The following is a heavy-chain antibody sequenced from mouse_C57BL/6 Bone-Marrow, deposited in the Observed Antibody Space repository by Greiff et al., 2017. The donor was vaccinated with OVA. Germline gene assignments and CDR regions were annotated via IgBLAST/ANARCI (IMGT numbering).Heavy chain of an antibody. V-gene: IGHV1-81*01. CDR2: IYPRSGNT. CDR1: GYTFTSYG. Sequence: VKVVESGAELARPGASVKLSCKASGYTFTSYGISWVKQRTGQGLEWIGEIYPRSGNTYYNEKFKGKATLTADKSSSTAYMELRSLTSEDSAVYFCAVTTVVGRDFDYWGQGTTLTVSS. J-gene: IGHJ2*01. D-gene: IGHD1-1*01. CDR3: AVTTVVGRDFDY.